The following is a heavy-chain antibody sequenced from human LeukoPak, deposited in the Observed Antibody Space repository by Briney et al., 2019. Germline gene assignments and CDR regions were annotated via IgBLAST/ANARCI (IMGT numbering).Heavy chain of an antibody. J-gene: IGHJ6*02. D-gene: IGHD2-15*01. CDR3: AGMCVVADYGLDV. CDR2: INPNTGAT. Sequence: ASVKVSCKASGYTLTGHYLHWLRQAPGQGLEWMGWINPNTGATTYAQRSQGRVTSTRDTSISKAYMDLSRLRPDDTAVYYCAGMCVVADYGLDVWGQGTTVTVSS. CDR1: GYTLTGHY. V-gene: IGHV1-2*02.